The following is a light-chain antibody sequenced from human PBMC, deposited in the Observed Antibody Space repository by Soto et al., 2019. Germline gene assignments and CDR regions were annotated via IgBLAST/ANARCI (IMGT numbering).Light chain of an antibody. J-gene: IGLJ2*01. V-gene: IGLV1-44*01. Sequence: QSVLTQPLSASGTPGQRVTISCSGSSSNIGSNTVNWYQQLPGTAPKLLIYSNNQRPSGVPDRFSGSKSGTSASLAISGLQSEDEADYYCAAWDDSLNGPVFGGGTQLTVL. CDR2: SNN. CDR3: AAWDDSLNGPV. CDR1: SSNIGSNT.